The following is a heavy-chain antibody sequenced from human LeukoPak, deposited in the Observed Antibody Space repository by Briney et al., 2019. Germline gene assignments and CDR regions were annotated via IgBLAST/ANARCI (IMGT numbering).Heavy chain of an antibody. CDR3: ARRPPPGRPLRGWDYYGMDV. Sequence: SETLSLTCTVSGGSISNHYWNWIRQPPGGGLEWIGYSSYSGNTDYNPSLKSRVIMSVDTSRNEFSLNLRSVTAADTAVYYCARRPPPGRPLRGWDYYGMDVWGQGTTVVVS. D-gene: IGHD2-15*01. J-gene: IGHJ6*02. CDR1: GGSISNHY. V-gene: IGHV4-59*11. CDR2: SSYSGNT.